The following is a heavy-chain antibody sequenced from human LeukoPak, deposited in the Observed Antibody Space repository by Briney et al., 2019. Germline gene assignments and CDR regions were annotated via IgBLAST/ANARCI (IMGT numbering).Heavy chain of an antibody. CDR1: GGSISSSNW. V-gene: IGHV4-4*02. CDR3: ARAPLYGSGSYSSTQ. D-gene: IGHD3-10*01. Sequence: SGALSLTCAVSGGSISSSNWGSWVRPPPGKGLGWVGEIYHSGSTNYNPSLKSRVTILVDKSKNQFSLKLSSVTAADTAVYYCARAPLYGSGSYSSTQWGQGTLVTVSS. J-gene: IGHJ4*02. CDR2: IYHSGST.